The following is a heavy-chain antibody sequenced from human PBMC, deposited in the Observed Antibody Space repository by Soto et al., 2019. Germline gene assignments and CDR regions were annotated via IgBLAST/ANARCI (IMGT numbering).Heavy chain of an antibody. J-gene: IGHJ3*02. CDR2: IYHSGST. CDR3: ARTPDI. V-gene: IGHV4-30-2*01. Sequence: QLQLQESGSGLVKPSQTLSLTCAVSGGSISSGGYSWSWIRQPPGKGLEWIGYIYHSGSTYYNPAPXRXSTTSVDRSKNQFSLKLSSVTAADTAVYYCARTPDIWGQGTMVTVSS. CDR1: GGSISSGGYS.